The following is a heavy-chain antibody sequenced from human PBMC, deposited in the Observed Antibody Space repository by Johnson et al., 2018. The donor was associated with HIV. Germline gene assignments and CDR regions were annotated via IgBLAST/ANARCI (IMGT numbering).Heavy chain of an antibody. V-gene: IGHV3-30*02. Sequence: QVQLVESGGGVVQPGESLRLSCAASGFTFANYGMHWVRQAQGKGLEWVAFTAHDESITHYADSVTGRFTMSRDNSKSTLNLQMNSLRAADTAIYYCAKDDNLGVWYSDAFDVWGQGSVVTVSS. CDR1: GFTFANYG. J-gene: IGHJ3*01. CDR2: TAHDESIT. CDR3: AKDDNLGVWYSDAFDV. D-gene: IGHD6-19*01.